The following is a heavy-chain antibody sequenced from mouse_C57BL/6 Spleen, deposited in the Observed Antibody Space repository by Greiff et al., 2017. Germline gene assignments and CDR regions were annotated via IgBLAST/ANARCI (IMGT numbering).Heavy chain of an antibody. CDR2: IDPANGNT. V-gene: IGHV14-3*01. CDR3: ARGTTTVVAFDY. J-gene: IGHJ2*01. Sequence: EVQGVESVAELVRPGASVKLSCTASGYNIKNTYMHWVKQRPEQGLEWIGRIDPANGNTKYAPKFQGKATITADTSSNTAYLQLSSLTSEDTAICYCARGTTTVVAFDYWGQGTTLTVSS. CDR1: GYNIKNTY. D-gene: IGHD1-1*01.